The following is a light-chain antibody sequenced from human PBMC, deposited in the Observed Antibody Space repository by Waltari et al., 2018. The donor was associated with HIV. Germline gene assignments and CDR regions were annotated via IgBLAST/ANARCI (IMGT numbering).Light chain of an antibody. CDR1: QSVSTN. CDR3: QSYSDWPRA. J-gene: IGKJ1*01. Sequence: EIVVTQFPAALSVSPGERASLSCIASQSVSTNLAWYHQVSGQAPRLLISDSSNRATGVPDRFSGSGSGTHFTLTISSLQSEDSGVYYCQSYSDWPRAFGLGTKVEV. CDR2: DSS. V-gene: IGKV3-15*01.